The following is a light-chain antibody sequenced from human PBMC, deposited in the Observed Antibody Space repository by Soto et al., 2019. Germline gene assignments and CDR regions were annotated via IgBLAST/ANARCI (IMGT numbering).Light chain of an antibody. CDR3: ETWDSHTRV. CDR2: LQGNGNY. J-gene: IGLJ3*02. V-gene: IGLV4-60*03. Sequence: QSVLTQASSAAASPGSSVKLTCTLSSGHSSFIIAWHQVRPGKAPRYLMKLQGNGNYNKGNGVPDRFSGSSSGADRYLTISNLQSEDEAEYYCETWDSHTRVFGEGTKLTVL. CDR1: SGHSSFI.